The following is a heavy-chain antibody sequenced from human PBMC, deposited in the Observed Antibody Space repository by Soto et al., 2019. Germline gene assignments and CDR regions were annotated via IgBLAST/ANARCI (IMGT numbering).Heavy chain of an antibody. V-gene: IGHV4-34*01. CDR1: GGSFSGYY. D-gene: IGHD6-19*01. CDR3: ARERAGKRRSGWTEPAPPQNWFDP. Sequence: SETLSLTCAVYGGSFSGYYWSWIRQPPGKGLEWIGEINHSGSTNYNPSLKSRVTISVDTSKNQFSLKLSSVTAADTAVYYCARERAGKRRSGWTEPAPPQNWFDPWGQGTLVTVSS. J-gene: IGHJ5*02. CDR2: INHSGST.